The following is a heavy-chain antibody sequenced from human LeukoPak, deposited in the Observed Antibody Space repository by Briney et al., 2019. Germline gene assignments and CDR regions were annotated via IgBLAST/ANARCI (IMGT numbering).Heavy chain of an antibody. J-gene: IGHJ2*01. V-gene: IGHV4-39*07. CDR3: ARRLGLRYWYFDL. CDR1: GASISSSRYY. CDR2: IYYSGST. Sequence: SSETLSLTCTVSGASISSSRYYWGWIRQPPGKGLEWIGSIYYSGSTYYNPSLKSRVTISVDTSKNQFSLKLSSVTAADTAVYYCARRLGLRYWYFDLWGRGTLVTVSS.